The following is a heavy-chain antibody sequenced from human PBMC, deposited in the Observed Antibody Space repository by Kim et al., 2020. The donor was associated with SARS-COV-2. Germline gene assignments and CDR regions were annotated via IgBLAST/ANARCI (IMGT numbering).Heavy chain of an antibody. J-gene: IGHJ6*02. V-gene: IGHV3-33*01. CDR1: GFTFSSYG. CDR3: CLAVIEWDYYYYYGMDV. CDR2: IWYDGSNK. D-gene: IGHD3-9*01. Sequence: GGSLRLSCAASGFTFSSYGMHWVRQAPGKGLEWVAVIWYDGSNKYYADSVKGRFTISRDNSKSTLYLQMNSLIAQDTAVYYCCLAVIEWDYYYYYGMDVWGQGNTVTVAS.